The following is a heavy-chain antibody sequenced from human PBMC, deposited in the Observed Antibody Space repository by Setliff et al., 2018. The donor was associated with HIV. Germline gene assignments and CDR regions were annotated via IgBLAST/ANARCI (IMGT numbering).Heavy chain of an antibody. V-gene: IGHV4-38-2*01. CDR2: IYHSGSS. J-gene: IGHJ3*02. CDR3: ARSTLRLQAFDI. D-gene: IGHD2-15*01. Sequence: SETLSLICAVSGYSISSGYYWGWIRQPPGKGLEWIGNIYHSGSSYYNPSLKSRVTISVDTSKNQFSLKLSSVTAADTAVFYCARSTLRLQAFDIWGQGTMVTVSS. CDR1: GYSISSGYY.